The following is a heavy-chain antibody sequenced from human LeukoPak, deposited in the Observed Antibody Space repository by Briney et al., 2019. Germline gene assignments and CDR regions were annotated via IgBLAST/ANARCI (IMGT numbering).Heavy chain of an antibody. J-gene: IGHJ4*02. CDR1: GFTFSSYA. D-gene: IGHD3-10*01. CDR2: ISYDGSNK. Sequence: GGSLRLPCAASGFTFSSYAMHWVRQAPGKGLEWVAVISYDGSNKYYADSVKGRFTISRDNSKNTLYLQMNSLRAEDTAVYYCAGPGIGSLDWGQGTLVTVSS. V-gene: IGHV3-30-3*01. CDR3: AGPGIGSLD.